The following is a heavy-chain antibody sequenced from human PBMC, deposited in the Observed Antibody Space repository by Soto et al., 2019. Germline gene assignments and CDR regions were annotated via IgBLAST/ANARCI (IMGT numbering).Heavy chain of an antibody. J-gene: IGHJ3*02. CDR2: TIPVFNTA. D-gene: IGHD3-10*01. CDR1: GGTLSDHG. V-gene: IGHV1-69*06. Sequence: QVQLEQSGAEVKKPGSSVKVSCKASGGTLSDHGVAWLRQAPGQGLEWMGGTIPVFNTAKYAQKFQGRVTVTADKFTNIAYLELSSLRSEDTAFYFGARVGYGSGNYYTGPSAFDIWGQGTMVIVSS. CDR3: ARVGYGSGNYYTGPSAFDI.